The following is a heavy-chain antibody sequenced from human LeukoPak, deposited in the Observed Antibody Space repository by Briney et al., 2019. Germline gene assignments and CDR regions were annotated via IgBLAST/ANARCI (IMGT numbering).Heavy chain of an antibody. Sequence: ASVKVSCKASGYTFTGYYMHWVRQAPGQGLEWMGRINPNSGGTNYAQKFQGRVTMTRDTSISTAYMELSRLRSDDTAVYYCASSRERRAAAGRDEFDYWGQGTLVTVSS. CDR2: INPNSGGT. CDR3: ASSRERRAAAGRDEFDY. V-gene: IGHV1-2*06. D-gene: IGHD6-13*01. CDR1: GYTFTGYY. J-gene: IGHJ4*02.